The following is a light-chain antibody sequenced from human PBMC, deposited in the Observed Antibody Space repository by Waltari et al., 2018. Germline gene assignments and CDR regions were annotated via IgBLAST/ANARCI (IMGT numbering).Light chain of an antibody. CDR1: ESVSCN. CDR3: QQYTDWPPTWT. V-gene: IGKV3-15*01. CDR2: GAS. Sequence: EIVMTQSPDTLSVSPGERATLSCRASESVSCNLAWYQQKPGQAPRLLILGASTRATGIPARFSGSGSGTEFTLTISSLQSEDLAIYYCQQYTDWPPTWTFGQGTKVEI. J-gene: IGKJ1*01.